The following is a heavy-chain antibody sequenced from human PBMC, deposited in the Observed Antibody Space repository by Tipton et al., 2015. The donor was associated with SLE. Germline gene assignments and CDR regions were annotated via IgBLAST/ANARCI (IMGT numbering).Heavy chain of an antibody. D-gene: IGHD3-10*01. CDR1: GFTFSSYW. Sequence: SLRLSCAASGFTFSSYWMSWVRQAPGKGLEWVANIKQDGSEKYYVDSVKGRFTISRDNSKNTLYLQMSSLRAEDTAVYYCVKELVLGAFDYWGQGTLVTVSS. CDR3: VKELVLGAFDY. CDR2: IKQDGSEK. J-gene: IGHJ4*02. V-gene: IGHV3-7*01.